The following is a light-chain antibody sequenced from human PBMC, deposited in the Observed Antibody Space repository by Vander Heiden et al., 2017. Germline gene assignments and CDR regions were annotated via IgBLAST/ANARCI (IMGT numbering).Light chain of an antibody. V-gene: IGLV1-51*02. CDR1: SSNIGNNY. J-gene: IGLJ3*02. CDR3: GTWDSSLSALV. Sequence: QSVLTRPPSVSAAPGQKVTISCSGSSSNIGNNYVSWYQHLPGTAPKLLIYENNKRPSGIPDRFSGSKSGTSATLGITGLQTGDEADYYCGTWDSSLSALVFGGGTKLTVL. CDR2: ENN.